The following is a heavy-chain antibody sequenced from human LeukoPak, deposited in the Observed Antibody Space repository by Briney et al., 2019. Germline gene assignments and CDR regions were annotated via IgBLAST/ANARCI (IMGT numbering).Heavy chain of an antibody. CDR2: MRHDGSNE. Sequence: GLEWVAFMRHDGSNEKYAASVKGRFTISRDNAKNTLYLQMNSLRAEDTVVYYCANLNPLDYWGQGTLVTVSS. V-gene: IGHV3-30*02. CDR3: ANLNPLDY. D-gene: IGHD1-14*01. J-gene: IGHJ4*02.